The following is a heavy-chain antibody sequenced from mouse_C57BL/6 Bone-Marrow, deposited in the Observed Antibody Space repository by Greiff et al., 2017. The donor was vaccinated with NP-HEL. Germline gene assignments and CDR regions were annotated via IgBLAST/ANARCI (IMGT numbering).Heavy chain of an antibody. CDR3: AREEDSSGYLYYFDY. CDR1: GYTFTSYW. V-gene: IGHV1-50*01. CDR2: IDPSDSYT. D-gene: IGHD3-2*02. Sequence: VQLKQPGAELVKPGASVKLSCKASGYTFTSYWMQWVKQRPGQGLEWIGEIDPSDSYTNYNQKFKGKATLTVDTSSSTAYMQLSSLTSEDSAVYYCAREEDSSGYLYYFDYWGQGTTLTVSS. J-gene: IGHJ2*01.